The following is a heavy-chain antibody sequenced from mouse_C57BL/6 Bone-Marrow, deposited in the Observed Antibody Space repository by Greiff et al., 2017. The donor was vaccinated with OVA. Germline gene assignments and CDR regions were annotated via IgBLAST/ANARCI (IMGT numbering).Heavy chain of an antibody. J-gene: IGHJ1*03. CDR2: ISDGGSYT. Sequence: EVMLVESGGGLVKPGGSLKLSCAASGFTFSSYAMSWVRQTPEKRLEWVATISDGGSYTYYPYNVQGRFTISRDNAKNNLYLQMSHLKSEDTAMYYCASSYWYFDVWGTGTTVTVSS. V-gene: IGHV5-4*03. CDR1: GFTFSSYA. CDR3: ASSYWYFDV.